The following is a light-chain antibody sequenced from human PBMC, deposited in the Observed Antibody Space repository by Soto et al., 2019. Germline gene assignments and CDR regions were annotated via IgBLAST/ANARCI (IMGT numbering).Light chain of an antibody. J-gene: IGKJ1*01. CDR1: QPVSSN. CDR2: DTF. V-gene: IGKV3-11*01. CDR3: QQRSNSWS. Sequence: EILLTQSPAALSLSPGERAIVSCRASQPVSSNHLGWYQQKPGQAPRLLIYDTFKRATGIPARFSGSGSGTDFALTISILEPEDFAVYYCQQRSNSWSFGQGTKVEIK.